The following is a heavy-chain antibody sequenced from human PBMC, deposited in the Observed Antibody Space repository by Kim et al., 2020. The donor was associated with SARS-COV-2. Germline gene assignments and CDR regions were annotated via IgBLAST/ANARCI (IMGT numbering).Heavy chain of an antibody. V-gene: IGHV3-30-3*01. CDR2: ISYDGSNK. J-gene: IGHJ4*02. Sequence: GGSLRLSCAASRFTFSSYAMHWVRQAPGKGLEWVAVISYDGSNKYYVDSVKGRFTISRDNSKNTLYLQMNSLRAEDTAVYYCARDGWAPPISMNYGGFDYWGQGTLVTVSS. D-gene: IGHD3-22*01. CDR3: ARDGWAPPISMNYGGFDY. CDR1: RFTFSSYA.